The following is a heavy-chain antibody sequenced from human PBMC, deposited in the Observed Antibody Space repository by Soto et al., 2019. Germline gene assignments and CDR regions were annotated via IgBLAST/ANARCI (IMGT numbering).Heavy chain of an antibody. CDR2: ISSSSSYI. J-gene: IGHJ6*02. Sequence: EVQLVESGGGLVKPGGSLRLSCAASGFTFSSYSMNWVRQAPGKGLEWVSSISSSSSYIYYADSVKGRFTISRDNAKNSLYLQMNSLRAEDTAVYYCAREQRDSSSYFIRYYYYGMDVWGQGTTVTASS. D-gene: IGHD6-13*01. CDR3: AREQRDSSSYFIRYYYYGMDV. V-gene: IGHV3-21*01. CDR1: GFTFSSYS.